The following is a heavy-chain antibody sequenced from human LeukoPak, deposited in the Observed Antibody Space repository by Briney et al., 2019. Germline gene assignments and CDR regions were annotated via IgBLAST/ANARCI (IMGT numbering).Heavy chain of an antibody. CDR3: ARFSSSVYYYFDF. CDR1: GFTFSSYA. J-gene: IGHJ4*02. D-gene: IGHD3-22*01. Sequence: GGSLRLSCAASGFTFSSYAMHWVRQAPGKGLEYVSAISSNGGSTYYANSVKGRFTISRDNSKNTLFLQMGSLRAEDMDVYYFARFSSSVYYYFDFWGQGTLVTVSS. V-gene: IGHV3-64*01. CDR2: ISSNGGST.